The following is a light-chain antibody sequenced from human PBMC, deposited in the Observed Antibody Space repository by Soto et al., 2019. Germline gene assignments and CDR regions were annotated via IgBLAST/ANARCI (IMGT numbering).Light chain of an antibody. Sequence: DIQMTQSPSTLSASIGDRVSITCRASQSISSWLAWYQQKPGKAPNLLIYDASSLQSGVPSRFSGSGSGTEFTLTISSPQPDDFATYYCQQYNSYWTFGQGTKVDI. CDR3: QQYNSYWT. CDR2: DAS. CDR1: QSISSW. V-gene: IGKV1-5*01. J-gene: IGKJ1*01.